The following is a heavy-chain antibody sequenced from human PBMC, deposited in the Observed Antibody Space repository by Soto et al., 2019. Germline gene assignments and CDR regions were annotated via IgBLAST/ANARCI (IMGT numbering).Heavy chain of an antibody. J-gene: IGHJ6*02. D-gene: IGHD3-10*01. CDR2: ISHSGTT. V-gene: IGHV4-59*07. CDR1: GGSINNYY. Sequence: SDTLSLTCTVSGGSINNYYWSWIRQPPGKGLEWLGYISHSGTTSYSPSLKSRLTMSLNTSKNQFSLKLRSVTAADTAVYYCARGTRATQYYFYFYGREVWGQGTTVTVS. CDR3: ARGTRATQYYFYFYGREV.